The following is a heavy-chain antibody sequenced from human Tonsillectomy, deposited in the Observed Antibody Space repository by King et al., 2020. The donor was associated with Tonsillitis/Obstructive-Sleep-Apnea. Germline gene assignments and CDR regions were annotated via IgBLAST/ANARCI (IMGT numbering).Heavy chain of an antibody. CDR2: ISGSGAST. D-gene: IGHD6-6*01. J-gene: IGHJ4*02. CDR1: GFTFSSSA. Sequence: VQLVESGGGLVQPGGSLRLSCAASGFTFSSSAISWVRQAPGKGLEWVSAISGSGASTYYADSVKGRFTISRDNSMNTLYLQMNSLRAEDAAVYYCAKNRGYSSSVVDYWGQGTLVTVSS. V-gene: IGHV3-23*04. CDR3: AKNRGYSSSVVDY.